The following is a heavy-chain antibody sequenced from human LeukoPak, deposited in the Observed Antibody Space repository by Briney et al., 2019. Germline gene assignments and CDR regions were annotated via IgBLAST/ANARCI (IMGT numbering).Heavy chain of an antibody. CDR2: IFSNGDT. D-gene: IGHD5-24*01. CDR3: TRDQMNY. CDR1: EFTVSRNY. J-gene: IGHJ4*02. Sequence: SGGSLRLSCTASEFTVSRNYMLWVRQAPGKGLEWVSLIFSNGDTHYADSVKGRFTISRDTSKNTESLQMNSLRVEDTAMYYCTRDQMNYWGQGTLVTVSS. V-gene: IGHV3-53*01.